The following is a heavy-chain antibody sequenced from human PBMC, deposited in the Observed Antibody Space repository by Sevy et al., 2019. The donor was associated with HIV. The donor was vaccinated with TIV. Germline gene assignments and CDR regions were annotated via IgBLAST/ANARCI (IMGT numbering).Heavy chain of an antibody. CDR3: AKRDYGDYVDYFDP. D-gene: IGHD4-17*01. J-gene: IGHJ5*02. CDR1: GGSVSSDISY. V-gene: IGHV4-61*01. CDR2: ISYSGTT. Sequence: SETLSLTCTVSGGSVSSDISYWNWIRQPPGKGLECIGSISYSGTTSYNPSLESRVTISLDTSKNQFSLKVNSVTAADTAIYYCAKRDYGDYVDYFDPWGQGTLVTVFS.